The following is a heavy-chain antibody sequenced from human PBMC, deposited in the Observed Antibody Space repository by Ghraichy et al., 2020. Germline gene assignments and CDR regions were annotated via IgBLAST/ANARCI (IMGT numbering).Heavy chain of an antibody. Sequence: GGSLRLSCAVSGFTLSTYAMSWVRQAPGKGLEWVSGSGSGGSIYYADSVKGRFTISRDNSKNMLYLQMDSLRAEDTAVYYCVNGKGFRWNEIRFENWGQGTMVTVSS. D-gene: IGHD1-1*01. CDR2: SGSGGSI. CDR1: GFTLSTYA. CDR3: VNGKGFRWNEIRFEN. J-gene: IGHJ3*02. V-gene: IGHV3-23*01.